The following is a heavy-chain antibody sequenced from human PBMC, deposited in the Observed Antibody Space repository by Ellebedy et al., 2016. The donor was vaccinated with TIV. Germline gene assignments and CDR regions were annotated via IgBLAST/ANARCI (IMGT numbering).Heavy chain of an antibody. Sequence: PGGSLRLSCAASGFTFSDYWMAWVRQAPGKGLEWVASINNDGSGKYYSDSVKGRFTIARDNTKDSLFLQMNSLTAEDTAQYYCADFHAAWGQGTLVTVSS. CDR2: INNDGSGK. V-gene: IGHV3-7*03. J-gene: IGHJ5*02. CDR1: GFTFSDYW. CDR3: ADFHAA.